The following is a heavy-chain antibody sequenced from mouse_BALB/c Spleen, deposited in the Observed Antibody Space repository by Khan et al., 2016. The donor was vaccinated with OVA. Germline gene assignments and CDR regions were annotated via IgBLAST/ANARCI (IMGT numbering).Heavy chain of an antibody. V-gene: IGHV1-5*01. CDR1: GYTFTSYW. CDR3: TRTNWDVAWFAY. CDR2: IYPGNTDT. D-gene: IGHD4-1*01. J-gene: IGHJ3*01. Sequence: VQLQQSGTVLARPGASVKMSCKASGYTFTSYWMHWVKQRPGQGLEWIGDIYPGNTDTNYNQKFKGKAKLTAVTSTSTAYMELSSLTNEDSAVYYCTRTNWDVAWFAYGGQGTLVTVAA.